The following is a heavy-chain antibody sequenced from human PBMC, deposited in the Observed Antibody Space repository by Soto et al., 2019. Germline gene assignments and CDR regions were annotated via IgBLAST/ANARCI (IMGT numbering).Heavy chain of an antibody. V-gene: IGHV3-33*01. CDR1: GFTFSSYG. CDR3: ARDMTVTTTLTRQPHNYYYYGMDV. CDR2: IWYDGSNK. D-gene: IGHD4-4*01. Sequence: QVQLVESGGGVVQPGRSLRLSCAASGFTFSSYGMHWVRQAPGKGLEWVAVIWYDGSNKYYADSVKGRFTISRDNSKNTLYLQMNSLRAEDTAVYYCARDMTVTTTLTRQPHNYYYYGMDVWGQGTTVTVSS. J-gene: IGHJ6*02.